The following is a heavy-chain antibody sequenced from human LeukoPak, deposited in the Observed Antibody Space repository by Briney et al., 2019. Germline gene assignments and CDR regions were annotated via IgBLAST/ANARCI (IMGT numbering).Heavy chain of an antibody. J-gene: IGHJ4*02. Sequence: ASVKVSCKASGYTFTSYGISWVRQAPGQGLEWMGWISAYNGNTNYAQKLQGRVTITTDTSTSTAYMELRSLRSDDTAVYYCARAAGHDYVWGSYRALNDYWGQGTLVTVSS. CDR2: ISAYNGNT. CDR3: ARAAGHDYVWGSYRALNDY. V-gene: IGHV1-18*01. CDR1: GYTFTSYG. D-gene: IGHD3-16*02.